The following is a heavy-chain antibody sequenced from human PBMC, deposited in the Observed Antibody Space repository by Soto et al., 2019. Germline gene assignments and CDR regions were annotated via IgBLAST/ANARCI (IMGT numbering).Heavy chain of an antibody. CDR2: ISYDGSNK. D-gene: IGHD6-19*01. CDR1: GFTFSSYA. Sequence: QVQLVESGGGVVQPGRSLRLSCAASGFTFSSYAMHWVRQAPGKGLEWVAVISYDGSNKYYADSVKGRFTISRDNSKNTLYLQMNSLRAEDTAVYYCAREPAAPPVAGTRDYWGQGTLVTVSS. J-gene: IGHJ4*02. V-gene: IGHV3-30-3*01. CDR3: AREPAAPPVAGTRDY.